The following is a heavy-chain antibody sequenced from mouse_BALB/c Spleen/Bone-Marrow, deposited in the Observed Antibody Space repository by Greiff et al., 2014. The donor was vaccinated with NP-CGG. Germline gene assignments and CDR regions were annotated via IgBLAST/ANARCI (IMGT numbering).Heavy chain of an antibody. CDR2: IYPGAGDS. CDR3: ARRRNSWKSMDD. V-gene: IGHV1-87*01. Sequence: VQLQQSGAELARPGASLKFSCTASGYTFTSYWMQWVQQRPGQALEWIGAIYPGAGDSRYTQKSTGKATLTADKFSSTDKMQLSSLETEDSAGYYCARRRNSWKSMDDWGEGTSVTVSS. J-gene: IGHJ4*01. CDR1: GYTFTSYW.